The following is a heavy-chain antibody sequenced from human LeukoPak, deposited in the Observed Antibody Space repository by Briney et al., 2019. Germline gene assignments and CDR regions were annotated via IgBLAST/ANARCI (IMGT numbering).Heavy chain of an antibody. V-gene: IGHV3-30*04. CDR1: GFTFSSYA. CDR3: AKDSTVTNVYYFDY. CDR2: ISYDGSNK. Sequence: GSLRLSCAASGFTFSSYAMHWVRQAPGKGVEWVAVISYDGSNKYYADSVKGRFTISRDNSKNTLYLQMNSLRAEDTAVYYCAKDSTVTNVYYFDYWGQGTLVTVSS. D-gene: IGHD4-17*01. J-gene: IGHJ4*02.